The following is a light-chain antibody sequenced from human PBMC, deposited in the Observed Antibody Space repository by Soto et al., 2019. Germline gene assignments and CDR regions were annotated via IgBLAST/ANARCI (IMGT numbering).Light chain of an antibody. CDR2: DNN. V-gene: IGLV1-51*01. CDR1: SSNIGNNY. J-gene: IGLJ1*01. Sequence: QSVLTQPPSVSAAPGQKVTISCSGSSSNIGNNYVSWYQQLPGTAPKLLIYDNNKRPSGIPDRFSGSKSGTSATLSITGLQTGDEADYYCGTWDSSLSAVFGTGTKLTVL. CDR3: GTWDSSLSAV.